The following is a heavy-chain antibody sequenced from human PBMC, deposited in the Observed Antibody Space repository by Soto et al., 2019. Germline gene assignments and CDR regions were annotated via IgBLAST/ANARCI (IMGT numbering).Heavy chain of an antibody. CDR1: GDSISTDY. J-gene: IGHJ4*02. V-gene: IGHV4-59*08. Sequence: SETLSLTCTVSGDSISTDYWSWIRQSPGKGLEWIGLIYYGGSTNYNPSLKSRVTISVDTPKNQFSLKLSSVTAADTAVYYCAKNWNWGSLVHWGQGTLVTVSS. CDR3: AKNWNWGSLVH. CDR2: IYYGGST. D-gene: IGHD7-27*01.